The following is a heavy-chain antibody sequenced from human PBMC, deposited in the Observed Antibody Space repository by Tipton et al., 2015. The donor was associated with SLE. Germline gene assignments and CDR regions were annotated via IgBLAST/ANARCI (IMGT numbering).Heavy chain of an antibody. J-gene: IGHJ3*02. CDR3: AGTYYDYVWGSYRSGAFDI. V-gene: IGHV5-10-1*01. D-gene: IGHD3-16*02. CDR1: GYSFTSYW. CDR2: IDPSDSYT. Sequence: QLMQSGAEVKKPGESLRISCKGSGYSFTSYWISWVRQMPGKGLEWMGKIDPSDSYTNYSPSFQGHVTISADKSISTAYLQWSSLKASDTAMYYCAGTYYDYVWGSYRSGAFDIWGQGTMVTVSS.